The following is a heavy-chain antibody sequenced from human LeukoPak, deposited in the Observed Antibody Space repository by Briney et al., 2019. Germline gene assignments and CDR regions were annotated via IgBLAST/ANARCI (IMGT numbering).Heavy chain of an antibody. CDR2: IYPGGGVI. V-gene: IGHV3-11*01. Sequence: GGSLRLSCAASGLTLSDCYMSWIRQAPGKGLECVAYIYPGGGVIYYADSVKGRFTIFRDNTKNSLYLQMSSLRAEDTAIYYCAKDRAGSPDAFDIWGQGTMVTVSS. CDR3: AKDRAGSPDAFDI. CDR1: GLTLSDCY. J-gene: IGHJ3*02. D-gene: IGHD1-26*01.